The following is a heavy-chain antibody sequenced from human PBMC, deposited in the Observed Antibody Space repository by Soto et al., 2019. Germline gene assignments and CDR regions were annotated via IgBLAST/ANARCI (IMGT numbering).Heavy chain of an antibody. CDR2: VDPDGSHK. J-gene: IGHJ1*01. D-gene: IGHD3-22*01. CDR1: GFTFSRYW. V-gene: IGHV3-7*01. Sequence: EVQLVESGGGLVQPGGSLRLSCAASGFTFSRYWMTWVRQAPGKGLEWVANVDPDGSHKYYVDSVKGRFTISRDNTKNSLYLQMNSLRAEDTAVYYCAALPIVGAGNVDFHHWGRGTLVTVSS. CDR3: AALPIVGAGNVDFHH.